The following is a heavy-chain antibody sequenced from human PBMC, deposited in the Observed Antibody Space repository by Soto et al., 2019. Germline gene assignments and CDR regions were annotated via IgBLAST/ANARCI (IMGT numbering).Heavy chain of an antibody. CDR1: GGSFSGYY. CDR3: ARWAGQISARPVNHYYYYGMDV. D-gene: IGHD6-6*01. J-gene: IGHJ6*02. CDR2: INHSGST. V-gene: IGHV4-34*01. Sequence: PSETLSLTCAVYGGSFSGYYWSWIRQPPGKGLEWIGEINHSGSTNYNPSLKSRVTISVDTSKNQFSLKLSSVTAADTAVYYCARWAGQISARPVNHYYYYGMDVWGQGTTVTVSS.